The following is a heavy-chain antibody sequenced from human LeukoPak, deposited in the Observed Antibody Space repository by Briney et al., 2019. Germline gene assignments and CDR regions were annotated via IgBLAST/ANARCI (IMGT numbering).Heavy chain of an antibody. V-gene: IGHV1-58*01. CDR1: GFTFTSSA. CDR3: ARVELEFVSWFDP. J-gene: IGHJ5*02. Sequence: ASVKVSCKASGFTFTSSAVQWVRQARGQRLEWIGWIVVGSGNTNYAQKFQERVTITRDMSTSTAYMELSSLRSEDTAVYYCARVELEFVSWFDPWGQGTLVTVSS. CDR2: IVVGSGNT. D-gene: IGHD1-1*01.